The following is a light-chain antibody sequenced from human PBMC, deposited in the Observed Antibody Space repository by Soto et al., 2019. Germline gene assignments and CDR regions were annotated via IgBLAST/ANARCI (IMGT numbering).Light chain of an antibody. J-gene: IGLJ2*01. CDR1: SSNIGAGYD. V-gene: IGLV1-40*01. CDR3: QSYDSSLRVL. Sequence: SVLTQPPSVSGAPGQRVTISCTGDSSNIGAGYDVHWYQQLPGTAPKLLIYVNINRPSGVPDRFSASRSDSSASLAITGLQAEDEADYYCQSYDSSLRVLFGGGTKLTVL. CDR2: VNI.